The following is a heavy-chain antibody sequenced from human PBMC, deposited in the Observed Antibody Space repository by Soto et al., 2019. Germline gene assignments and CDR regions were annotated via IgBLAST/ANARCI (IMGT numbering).Heavy chain of an antibody. CDR2: IYRGGDT. V-gene: IGHV3-53*01. Sequence: GGSLRLSCAASGFIVSDTYMNWVRQAPGKGLEWVSVIYRGGDTYYADSVKGRFTISRDNAKNSLYLQMNSLRAEDTAVYYCARDARPPYSSSWYSYGMDVWGQGTTVTVSS. CDR1: GFIVSDTY. D-gene: IGHD6-13*01. J-gene: IGHJ6*02. CDR3: ARDARPPYSSSWYSYGMDV.